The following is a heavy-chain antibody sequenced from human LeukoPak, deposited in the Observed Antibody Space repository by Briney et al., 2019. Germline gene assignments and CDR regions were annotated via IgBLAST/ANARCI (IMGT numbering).Heavy chain of an antibody. Sequence: GRSLRLSCTASGFTFGGYAMSWFRQAPGKGLGWVGFIRSKAYGGTTEYAASVKGRFTISRDDSKSIAYLQMNSLKAEDTALYYCTRDGGYDVYYLDYWGQGTLVTVSS. J-gene: IGHJ4*02. D-gene: IGHD5-12*01. CDR2: IRSKAYGGTT. V-gene: IGHV3-49*03. CDR1: GFTFGGYA. CDR3: TRDGGYDVYYLDY.